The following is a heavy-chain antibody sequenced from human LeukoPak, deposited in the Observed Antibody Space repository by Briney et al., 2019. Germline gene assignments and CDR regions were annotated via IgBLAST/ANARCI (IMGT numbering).Heavy chain of an antibody. V-gene: IGHV5-51*01. CDR2: IYPGDSDT. D-gene: IGHD3-22*01. CDR1: GYSFTSYW. CDR3: AKLDSNSYSY. Sequence: GESLKISCNASGYSFTSYWIGWVRQMPGKGLEWMGIIYPGDSDTTYSPSFQGQVTISADKSISTAYLQWSSLKASDTAMYYCAKLDSNSYSYWGQGTLVTVSS. J-gene: IGHJ4*02.